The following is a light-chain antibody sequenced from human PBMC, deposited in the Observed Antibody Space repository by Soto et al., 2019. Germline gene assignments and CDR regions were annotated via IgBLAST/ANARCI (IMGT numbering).Light chain of an antibody. CDR2: AAS. CDR3: QQGYTTPRT. V-gene: IGKV1-39*01. J-gene: IGKJ1*01. CDR1: QSISSD. Sequence: DIQMPQSPSSLSASVRDRVTITCRSSQSISSDLNWYQQNAGKAPKLLIFAASRLQSGVPSRFSGSGSGTHFTLTVSRLQPEDFATYYCQQGYTTPRTFGQGTKVDIK.